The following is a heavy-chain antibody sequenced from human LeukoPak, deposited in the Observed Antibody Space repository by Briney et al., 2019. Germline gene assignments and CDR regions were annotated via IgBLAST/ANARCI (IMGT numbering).Heavy chain of an antibody. CDR1: GFTFSSYG. V-gene: IGHV3-30*02. J-gene: IGHJ4*02. D-gene: IGHD3-22*01. CDR2: IRYDGSNK. CDR3: AKTPTSTIVVPFDY. Sequence: PGGSLRLSCAASGFTFSSYGMHWVRQAPGKGLEWVAFIRYDGSNKYYADSVRGRFTISRDNSKNTLYLQMNSLRAEDTAVYYCAKTPTSTIVVPFDYWGQGTLVTVSS.